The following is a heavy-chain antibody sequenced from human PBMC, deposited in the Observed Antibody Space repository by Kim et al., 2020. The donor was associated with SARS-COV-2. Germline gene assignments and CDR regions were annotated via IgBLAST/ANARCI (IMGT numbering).Heavy chain of an antibody. J-gene: IGHJ6*02. D-gene: IGHD3-3*01. CDR2: INHSGAT. CDR3: ARGRAGVVPSPILGRGPYYDYYAMDV. Sequence: SETLSLTCAVYVGSFSGYHWIWIRQPTGKGLDWIGEINHSGATNYNPSLRGRVGISLDKSKNQFSLKLTSVTAAATAIYFCARGRAGVVPSPILGRGPYYDYYAMDVLGQGTAVTVS. V-gene: IGHV4-34*01. CDR1: VGSFSGYH.